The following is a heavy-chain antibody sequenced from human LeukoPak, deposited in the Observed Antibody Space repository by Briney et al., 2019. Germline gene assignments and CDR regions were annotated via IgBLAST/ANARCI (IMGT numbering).Heavy chain of an antibody. CDR2: ISAYNGNT. CDR1: GYTFTSYG. Sequence: ASVKVSCKASGYTFTSYGISWVRQAPGQGLEWMGWISAYNGNTNYAQKLKGRVTMTTDTSTSTAYMELRSLRSDDTAVYYCARGPAYYDFWSGYSASSSWYYYMDVWGKGTTVTVSS. CDR3: ARGPAYYDFWSGYSASSSWYYYMDV. D-gene: IGHD3-3*01. V-gene: IGHV1-18*01. J-gene: IGHJ6*03.